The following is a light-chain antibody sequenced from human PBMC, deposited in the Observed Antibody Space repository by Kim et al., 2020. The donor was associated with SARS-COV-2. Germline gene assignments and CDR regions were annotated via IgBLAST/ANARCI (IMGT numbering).Light chain of an antibody. Sequence: SPGERATLSCRASQSVGTNHLAWYQQKPGQAPRLLIYGTSSRATGIPDRFSGSVSGTDFTLTINRLEPEDLAVYYCHQYGRSPRTFGQGTKVDIK. CDR2: GTS. V-gene: IGKV3-20*01. J-gene: IGKJ1*01. CDR3: HQYGRSPRT. CDR1: QSVGTNH.